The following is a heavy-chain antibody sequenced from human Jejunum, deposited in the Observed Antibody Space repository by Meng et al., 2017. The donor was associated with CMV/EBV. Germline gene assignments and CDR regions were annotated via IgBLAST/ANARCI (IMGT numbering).Heavy chain of an antibody. CDR1: VIPLRSRWEV. J-gene: IGHJ4*02. D-gene: IGHD1-26*01. CDR2: IYRGDDK. CDR3: AHFVGGYYPSRPDY. Sequence: PFTASAPSSLQPTHTLPLSFRCSVIPLRSRWEVVGWIRRPPGKALEWLALIYRGDDKRYSPSLNSRLTIAKDTSKHEVVLTLTNMGPIDTGTYYCAHFVGGYYPSRPDYWGQGTLVTVSS. V-gene: IGHV2-5*02.